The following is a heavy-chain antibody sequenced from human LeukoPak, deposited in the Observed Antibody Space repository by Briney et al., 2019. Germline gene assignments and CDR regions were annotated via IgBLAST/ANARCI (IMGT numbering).Heavy chain of an antibody. J-gene: IGHJ4*02. CDR1: GGTFSSYA. CDR2: IIPIFGTA. D-gene: IGHD2-2*01. CDR3: ARSAGYCSSTSCYEPSDY. V-gene: IGHV1-69*13. Sequence: SVKVSCEASGGTFSSYAISWVRQAPGQGLEWMGGIIPIFGTANYAQKFQGRVTITADESTSTAYMELSSLRSEDTAVYYCARSAGYCSSTSCYEPSDYWGQGTLVTVSS.